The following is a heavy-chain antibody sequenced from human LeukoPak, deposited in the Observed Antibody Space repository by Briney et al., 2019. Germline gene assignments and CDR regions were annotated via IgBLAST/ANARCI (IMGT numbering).Heavy chain of an antibody. CDR3: ARRTTVTTSSFDY. V-gene: IGHV4-34*01. CDR2: INHSGST. D-gene: IGHD4-17*01. J-gene: IGHJ4*02. CDR1: GGSFSDYY. Sequence: SETLSLTCAVYGGSFSDYYWSWVRQPPGKGLEWIGEINHSGSTNYNPSLKSRVTISVDTSKNQFSLKLSSVTAADTAVYYCARRTTVTTSSFDYWGQGTLVTVSS.